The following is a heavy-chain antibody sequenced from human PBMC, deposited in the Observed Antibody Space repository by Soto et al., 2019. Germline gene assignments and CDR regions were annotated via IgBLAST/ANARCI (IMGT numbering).Heavy chain of an antibody. V-gene: IGHV5-51*01. D-gene: IGHD2-2*01. J-gene: IGHJ5*02. CDR2: IYPGDSDT. Sequence: GESLKISCKGSGYSFTSYWIGWVRQMPGKGLEWMGIIYPGDSDTRYSPSFQGQVTISADKSISTAYLQWSSLKASDTAMYYCARRGSVVVPAGWFDPWGQGTLVTVSS. CDR3: ARRGSVVVPAGWFDP. CDR1: GYSFTSYW.